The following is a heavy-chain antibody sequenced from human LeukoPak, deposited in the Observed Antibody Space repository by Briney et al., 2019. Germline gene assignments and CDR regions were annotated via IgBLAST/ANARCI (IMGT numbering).Heavy chain of an antibody. V-gene: IGHV3-30*18. Sequence: PGRSLRLSCAASGFTFSSYGMHWVRQAPGKGLEGVAVISYDGSYKYSADSVKGRFTISRDNSKNTLYLRMNSLRAEDTAVYYCAKEKTYSSSWSYYYYGVDVWGKGTTVTVSS. J-gene: IGHJ6*04. CDR2: ISYDGSYK. CDR1: GFTFSSYG. CDR3: AKEKTYSSSWSYYYYGVDV. D-gene: IGHD6-13*01.